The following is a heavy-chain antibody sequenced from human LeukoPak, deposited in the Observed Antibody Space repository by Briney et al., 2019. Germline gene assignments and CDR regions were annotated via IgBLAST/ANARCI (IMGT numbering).Heavy chain of an antibody. J-gene: IGHJ3*02. CDR3: ATDRRSSGYYGAFDI. Sequence: ASVKVSCKVSGHTFTDYYMHWVQQAPGKGLEWIGLVDPEDGETIYAEKFQGRVTITADTSTDTAYMELSSLRSEDTAVYYCATDRRSSGYYGAFDIWGQGTMVTVSS. CDR1: GHTFTDYY. V-gene: IGHV1-69-2*01. CDR2: VDPEDGET. D-gene: IGHD3-22*01.